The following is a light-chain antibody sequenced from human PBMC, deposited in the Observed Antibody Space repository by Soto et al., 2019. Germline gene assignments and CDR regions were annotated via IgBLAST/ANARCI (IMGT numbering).Light chain of an antibody. CDR3: QQYKNWPT. CDR2: DAS. CDR1: QSVSSN. V-gene: IGKV3-15*01. Sequence: EIVMTQSPATLSVSPGERATLSCRASQSVSSNLAWYQQKPGQAPRLLIYDASTRATGIPARFSGSGSGTEFTLTISSLQSEDFALYYCQQYKNWPTFDGGTKVEIK. J-gene: IGKJ4*01.